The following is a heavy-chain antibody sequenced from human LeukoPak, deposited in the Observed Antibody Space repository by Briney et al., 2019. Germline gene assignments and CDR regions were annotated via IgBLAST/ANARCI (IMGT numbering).Heavy chain of an antibody. Sequence: PSQTLSLTCTVSGGPISSGGYYWTWIRQHPGKGLEWIGYIYYGGSTYYNPSLKSRVTISVDTSKNHFSLKLSSLTAADTAVYYCARAGSAAAGLFDYWGQGTLVTVSS. D-gene: IGHD6-13*01. CDR1: GGPISSGGYY. CDR2: IYYGGST. J-gene: IGHJ4*02. CDR3: ARAGSAAAGLFDY. V-gene: IGHV4-31*03.